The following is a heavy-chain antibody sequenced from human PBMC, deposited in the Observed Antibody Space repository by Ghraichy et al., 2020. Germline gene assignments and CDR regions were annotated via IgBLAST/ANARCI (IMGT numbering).Heavy chain of an antibody. D-gene: IGHD3-3*01. CDR2: IKQDGSEK. CDR3: ARDRTYYDFWSGYWNYYYYGMDV. CDR1: GFTFSSYW. J-gene: IGHJ6*02. V-gene: IGHV3-7*03. Sequence: GGSLRLSCAASGFTFSSYWMSWVRQAPGKGLEWVANIKQDGSEKYYVDSVKGRFTISRDNAKNSLYLQMNSLRAEDTAVYYCARDRTYYDFWSGYWNYYYYGMDVWGQGTTVTVSS.